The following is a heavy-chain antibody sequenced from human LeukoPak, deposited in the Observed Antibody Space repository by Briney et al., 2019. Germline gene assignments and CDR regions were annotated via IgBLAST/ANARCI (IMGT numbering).Heavy chain of an antibody. Sequence: SETLSLTCTVSGGSINSYYWSWIRQPPEKGLEWIGYISYSGSATYNPSLKSRVTISVDTSKNQFSLKLSSVTAADTVVYYCARESRGGYCSGGSCYSSDDAFDIWGQGTMVTVSS. CDR2: ISYSGSA. J-gene: IGHJ3*02. CDR1: GGSINSYY. CDR3: ARESRGGYCSGGSCYSSDDAFDI. V-gene: IGHV4-59*01. D-gene: IGHD2-15*01.